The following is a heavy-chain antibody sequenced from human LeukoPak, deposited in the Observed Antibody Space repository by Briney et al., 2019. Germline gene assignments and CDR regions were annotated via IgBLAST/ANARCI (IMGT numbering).Heavy chain of an antibody. CDR2: IYDSGST. D-gene: IGHD2/OR15-2a*01. J-gene: IGHJ6*02. Sequence: SETLSLTCSVSGGSITNLYWTWIRQPPGKGLEWIGDIYDSGSTRYNTSLESRVTISVETSKNQFSLKLSSVTAADTAVYYCAKGGSTNFYYGDVWGQGTTVTVSS. V-gene: IGHV4-59*01. CDR1: GGSITNLY. CDR3: AKGGSTNFYYGDV.